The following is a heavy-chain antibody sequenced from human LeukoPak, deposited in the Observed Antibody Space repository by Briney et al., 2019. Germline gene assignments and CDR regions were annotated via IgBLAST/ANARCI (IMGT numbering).Heavy chain of an antibody. CDR2: IDWDDDN. Sequence: GPTLVKPTQTLTLTFTFSGFSRSTRGVGVGWIRQPPGKALEWLALIDWDDDNRYNPSLKGKLTITKDNSKNQVLLEQTNMDPCDTATYCCAACPYGDGGGAFGYWGQGTLVTVSS. J-gene: IGHJ4*02. CDR1: GFSRSTRGVG. CDR3: AACPYGDGGGAFGY. V-gene: IGHV2-5*02. D-gene: IGHD3-16*01.